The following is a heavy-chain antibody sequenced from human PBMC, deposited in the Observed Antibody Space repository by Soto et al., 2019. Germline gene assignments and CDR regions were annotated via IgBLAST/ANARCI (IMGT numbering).Heavy chain of an antibody. CDR1: GGSINSGGYY. Sequence: QVQLQESGPGLVKPSQTLSLTCTVSGGSINSGGYYWSWIRQHPGKGLEWIGYIYYGGSTSYNPSLKRRVTISVDTSKNQSSLTLSSVSAADTAVYYCARDGGYGSGSYRFDYWGQGTLVTVSS. D-gene: IGHD3-10*01. CDR3: ARDGGYGSGSYRFDY. J-gene: IGHJ4*02. V-gene: IGHV4-31*03. CDR2: IYYGGST.